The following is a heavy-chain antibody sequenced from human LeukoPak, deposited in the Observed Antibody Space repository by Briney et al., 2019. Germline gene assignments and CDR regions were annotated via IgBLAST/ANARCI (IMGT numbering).Heavy chain of an antibody. J-gene: IGHJ2*01. CDR2: ISGSGHNT. D-gene: IGHD3-10*01. Sequence: GGSLRLSGAASGFTFSSFAMSWVRQAPGKGLEWVSTISGSGHNTHYADSVKGRFTISRDNSENTVYLQMNSLRAEDTAVYYCADPGGSGAQFDLWGRGTLLTVSS. CDR1: GFTFSSFA. CDR3: ADPGGSGAQFDL. V-gene: IGHV3-23*01.